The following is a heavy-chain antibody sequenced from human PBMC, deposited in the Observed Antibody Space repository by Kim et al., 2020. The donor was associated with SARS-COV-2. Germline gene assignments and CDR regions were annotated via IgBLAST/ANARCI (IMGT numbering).Heavy chain of an antibody. Sequence: SETLSLTCTVSGDSFSSGSFYWGWIRQSPGKGLEWIGNVYYIGDTNYNPSLQSRVTMSVDTSKNQFYLEQNSLTAADTAVSYCVRESNAGSFSFYFDSCGQRSLVGVSA. CDR3: VRESNAGSFSFYFDS. J-gene: IGHJ4*02. D-gene: IGHD1-26*01. V-gene: IGHV4-61*01. CDR1: GDSFSSGSFY. CDR2: VYYIGDT.